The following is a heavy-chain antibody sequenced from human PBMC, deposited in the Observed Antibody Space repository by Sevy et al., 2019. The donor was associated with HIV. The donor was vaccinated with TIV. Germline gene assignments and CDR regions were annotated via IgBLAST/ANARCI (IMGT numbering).Heavy chain of an antibody. J-gene: IGHJ6*02. CDR3: ARDRLSITISTEWGGGMDV. D-gene: IGHD3-3*01. CDR2: IRYDGSNK. V-gene: IGHV3-33*01. CDR1: GFTLSSYG. Sequence: GGSLRLSCAASGFTLSSYGMHWVRLAPGKALEWVAVIRYDGSNKYYADSGKGRFTISRDNAKNTLYLQMNSLRAEETAVYYCARDRLSITISTEWGGGMDVWGQGTTVTVSS.